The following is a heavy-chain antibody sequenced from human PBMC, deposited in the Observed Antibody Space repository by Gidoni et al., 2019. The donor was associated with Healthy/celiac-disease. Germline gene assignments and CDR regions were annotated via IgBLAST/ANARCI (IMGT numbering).Heavy chain of an antibody. CDR3: ARDRPRKQWLVQGGNWFDP. D-gene: IGHD6-19*01. CDR2: IYTSGST. V-gene: IGHV4-61*02. Sequence: QVQLQESDPGLVKPSQTLSLTCTVSGGSISSGSYYWSWIRQPAGKGLEWIGRIYTSGSTNYHPSLKSRVTISVDTSKNQFSLKLSSVTAADTAVYYCARDRPRKQWLVQGGNWFDPWGQGTLVTVSS. CDR1: GGSISSGSYY. J-gene: IGHJ5*02.